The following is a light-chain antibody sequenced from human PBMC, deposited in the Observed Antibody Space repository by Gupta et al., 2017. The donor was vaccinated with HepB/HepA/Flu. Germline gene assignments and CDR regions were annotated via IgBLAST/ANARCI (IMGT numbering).Light chain of an antibody. CDR1: SSNIGSDT. V-gene: IGLV1-44*01. J-gene: IGLJ3*02. CDR3: AAWDDSLKGGV. Sequence: QPVLTQPPSASGAPGQRVTISCSGSSSNIGSDTVNWYQQLPRTAPKLLIYMNNQRPSGVPDRFAGSKAGTTDSLAISGLQSEDEADDDGAAWDDSLKGGVFGAGTKLTVL. CDR2: MNN.